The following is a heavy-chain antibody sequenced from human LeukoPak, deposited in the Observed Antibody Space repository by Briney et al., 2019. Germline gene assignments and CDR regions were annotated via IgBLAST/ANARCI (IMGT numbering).Heavy chain of an antibody. Sequence: PSETLSLTCAVSGDSISSGGYSWSWIRQTPGKGLEWIAYIHDSGSTYNNPSLKSRLSISIDTSKNQFSLKLNSVTAADTAVYYCARVVAAAGNNWFDPWGQGTLVTVSS. J-gene: IGHJ5*02. CDR3: ARVVAAAGNNWFDP. CDR2: IHDSGST. V-gene: IGHV4-30-4*07. D-gene: IGHD6-13*01. CDR1: GDSISSGGYS.